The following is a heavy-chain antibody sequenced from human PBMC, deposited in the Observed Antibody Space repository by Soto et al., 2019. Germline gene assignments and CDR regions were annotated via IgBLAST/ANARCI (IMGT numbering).Heavy chain of an antibody. D-gene: IGHD3-22*01. J-gene: IGHJ3*02. Sequence: GGSLRLSCAASGFTLRRHTINWVRQAPGKGLEWVSFIGSRTSDIYYADSVKGRFTISRDNAKNSLYLDLTRLRAEDTAVYFCVRDYYDTSGYPNTFDMWGQGTMVTVSS. V-gene: IGHV3-21*01. CDR1: GFTLRRHT. CDR3: VRDYYDTSGYPNTFDM. CDR2: IGSRTSDI.